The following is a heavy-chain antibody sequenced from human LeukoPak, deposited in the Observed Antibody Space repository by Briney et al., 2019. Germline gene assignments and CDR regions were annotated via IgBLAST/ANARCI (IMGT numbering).Heavy chain of an antibody. Sequence: SVTLSLTCTVSGVCISSNNFWGWIRQPPGKGLEWIGTIYNTKDTYYNPSVNSRVVISVETSKNQFSLRLTSVTAADTAVYYCARSQIVVGTHSFDYWGQGTLVTVSS. CDR1: GVCISSNNF. D-gene: IGHD3-22*01. V-gene: IGHV4-39*07. CDR3: ARSQIVVGTHSFDY. CDR2: IYNTKDT. J-gene: IGHJ4*02.